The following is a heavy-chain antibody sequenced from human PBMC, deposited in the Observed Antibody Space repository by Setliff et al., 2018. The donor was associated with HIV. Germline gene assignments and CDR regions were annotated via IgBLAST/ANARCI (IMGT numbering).Heavy chain of an antibody. Sequence: SETLSLTCGVYGGSLSDYYWSWIRQPPGKGLEWIGEIKHSGSSNYNPSLKSRVTISVDTSKNQLSLNVTSVTAADTAVYYCARSSRGYCSGGSCYGFDPWGQGNLVT. J-gene: IGHJ5*02. D-gene: IGHD2-15*01. CDR1: GGSLSDYY. V-gene: IGHV4-34*01. CDR2: IKHSGSS. CDR3: ARSSRGYCSGGSCYGFDP.